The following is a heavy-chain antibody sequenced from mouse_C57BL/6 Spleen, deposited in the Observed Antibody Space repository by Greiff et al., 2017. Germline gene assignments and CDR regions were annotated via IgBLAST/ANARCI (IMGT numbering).Heavy chain of an antibody. J-gene: IGHJ1*03. V-gene: IGHV1-63*01. Sequence: VQLQQSGAELVRPGTSVKMSCKASGYTFTNYWIGWAKQRPGHGLEWIGDIYPGGGYTNYNEQFKGKATLTADKSSSTAYMQFSSLTSEDSAIYYGARSGAYYGSSWYFDVWGTGTTVTVSS. CDR1: GYTFTNYW. D-gene: IGHD1-1*01. CDR2: IYPGGGYT. CDR3: ARSGAYYGSSWYFDV.